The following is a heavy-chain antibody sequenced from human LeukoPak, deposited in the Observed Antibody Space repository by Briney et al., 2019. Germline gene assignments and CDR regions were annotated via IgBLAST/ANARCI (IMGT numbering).Heavy chain of an antibody. Sequence: SETLSLTCAVYGGSFSGYYWSWIRQPPGKGLEWIGEINHSGSTNYNPSLKSRVTISVDTSKNQFSLTLSSVTAADTAVYYCARHTKDSSGYYYGFGYWGQGTLVTVSS. CDR2: INHSGST. V-gene: IGHV4-34*01. CDR1: GGSFSGYY. J-gene: IGHJ4*02. CDR3: ARHTKDSSGYYYGFGY. D-gene: IGHD3-22*01.